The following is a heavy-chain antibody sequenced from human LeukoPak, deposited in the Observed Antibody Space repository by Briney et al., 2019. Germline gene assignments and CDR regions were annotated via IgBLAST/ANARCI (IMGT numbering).Heavy chain of an antibody. CDR3: ASAVAGAYYFDY. CDR2: ISSSGSTI. D-gene: IGHD6-19*01. Sequence: PGGSLRLSCAASGFTFSDYYMSWIRQAPGKGLEWVSYISSSGSTIYYADSVKGRFTISRDNAKDSLYLQMNSLRAEDTAVYYCASAVAGAYYFDYWGQGTLVTVSS. V-gene: IGHV3-11*01. J-gene: IGHJ4*02. CDR1: GFTFSDYY.